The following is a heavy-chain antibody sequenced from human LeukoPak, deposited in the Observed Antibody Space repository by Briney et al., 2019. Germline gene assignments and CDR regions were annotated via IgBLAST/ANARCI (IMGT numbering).Heavy chain of an antibody. Sequence: PSETLSLTCTVSGGSISSSSYYWGWIRQPPGKGLEWIGSIYYSGSTYYNPSLKSRITISVDTSKSQFSLKLTSVTAADTAIYSCARGFNYGREVPHIIFYWGQGTLVTVSS. CDR3: ARGFNYGREVPHIIFY. V-gene: IGHV4-39*07. D-gene: IGHD5-18*01. CDR1: GGSISSSSYY. J-gene: IGHJ4*02. CDR2: IYYSGST.